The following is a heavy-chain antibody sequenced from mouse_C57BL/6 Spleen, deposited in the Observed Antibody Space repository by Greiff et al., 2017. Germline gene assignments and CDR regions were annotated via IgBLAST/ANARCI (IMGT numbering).Heavy chain of an antibody. V-gene: IGHV1-64*01. CDR3: ARFGYYEGNAMDY. Sequence: VQLQQPGAELVKPGASVKLSCKASGYTFTSYWMHWVKQRPGQGLEWIGMIHPNSGSTNYNEKFKSKATLTVDKSSSTAYMQLSSLTSEDSAVYYCARFGYYEGNAMDYWGQGASVTVSS. D-gene: IGHD2-3*01. CDR1: GYTFTSYW. CDR2: IHPNSGST. J-gene: IGHJ4*01.